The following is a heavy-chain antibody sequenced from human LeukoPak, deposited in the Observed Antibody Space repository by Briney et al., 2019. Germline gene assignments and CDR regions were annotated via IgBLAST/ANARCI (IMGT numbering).Heavy chain of an antibody. CDR2: VYASGST. V-gene: IGHV4-61*02. Sequence: SETLSLTCTVSGGSISSGSHYWRWIRQPAGRGLESLGRVYASGSTNYNPSLKSRVTISVDTSKNQFSLRLSSVTAADTAIYYCARAGGYGDYINWFDPWGQGTLVTVSS. J-gene: IGHJ5*02. D-gene: IGHD4-17*01. CDR1: GGSISSGSHY. CDR3: ARAGGYGDYINWFDP.